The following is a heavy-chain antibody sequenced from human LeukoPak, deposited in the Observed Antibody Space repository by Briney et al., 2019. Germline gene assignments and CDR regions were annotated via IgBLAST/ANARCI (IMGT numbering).Heavy chain of an antibody. CDR2: INGDGRST. CDR1: RFTFSSYW. D-gene: IGHD6-13*01. CDR3: ARELPAAGTWGIDY. V-gene: IGHV3-74*01. Sequence: GGSLRLSCAASRFTFSSYWMHWVRQGPGKGLVGVSRINGDGRSTTYADSVKGRFTISRDNAKNTLYLQMNSLRAEDTAVYYCARELPAAGTWGIDYWGQGTLVTVSS. J-gene: IGHJ4*02.